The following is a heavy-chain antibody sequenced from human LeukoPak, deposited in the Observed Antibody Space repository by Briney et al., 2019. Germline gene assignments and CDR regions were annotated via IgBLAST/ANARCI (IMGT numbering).Heavy chain of an antibody. CDR2: INPNSGGT. Sequence: ASVKVSCKASGYTFTGYYMHWVRQAPGQGLEWMGWINPNSGGTNYAQKFQGRVTMTRDTSISTAYMELSRLRSDDTAVYYCASGIPMIVVVSSDAFDIWGQGTMVTVSS. J-gene: IGHJ3*02. CDR3: ASGIPMIVVVSSDAFDI. V-gene: IGHV1-2*02. D-gene: IGHD3-22*01. CDR1: GYTFTGYY.